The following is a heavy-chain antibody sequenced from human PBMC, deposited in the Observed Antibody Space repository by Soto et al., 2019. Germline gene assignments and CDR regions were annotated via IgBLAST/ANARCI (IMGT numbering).Heavy chain of an antibody. CDR2: IWYDGSNK. CDR3: ARDLYYDSSGYYPGRFDP. J-gene: IGHJ5*02. V-gene: IGHV3-33*01. Sequence: PGGSLRLSCAASGFTFSSYGMHWVRQAPGKGLEWVAVIWYDGSNKYYADSVKGRFTISRDNSKNTLYLRMNSLRAEDTAVYYCARDLYYDSSGYYPGRFDPWGQGT. D-gene: IGHD3-22*01. CDR1: GFTFSSYG.